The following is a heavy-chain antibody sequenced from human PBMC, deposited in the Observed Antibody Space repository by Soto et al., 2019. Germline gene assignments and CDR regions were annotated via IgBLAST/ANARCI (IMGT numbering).Heavy chain of an antibody. CDR2: INHSGDT. V-gene: IGHV4-34*01. J-gene: IGHJ6*02. Sequence: QVQLQQWGAGLLRPSETLSLTWAVYGGSFRDFYWSWLRQTPEKGLEWIGEINHSGDTKYNPSLESRVTISVDTSKNQFSLKVNFVTPADTAVYYCARTGGMDVWGPGATVTVSS. CDR1: GGSFRDFY. CDR3: ARTGGMDV.